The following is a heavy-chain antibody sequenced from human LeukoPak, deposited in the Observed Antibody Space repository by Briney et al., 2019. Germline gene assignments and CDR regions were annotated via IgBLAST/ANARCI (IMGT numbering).Heavy chain of an antibody. CDR3: AREYCSGGTCYAPGY. Sequence: GGSLRLSCAASGLTFTNAYMNWVRQAPEKGLEWVGRIKTKADGGTADYAAPVKGRFTFSRDDSKNMLYLQMNNLRAEDTAIYYCAREYCSGGTCYAPGYWGQGTLVTVSS. V-gene: IGHV3-15*07. CDR2: IKTKADGGTA. J-gene: IGHJ4*02. D-gene: IGHD2-15*01. CDR1: GLTFTNAY.